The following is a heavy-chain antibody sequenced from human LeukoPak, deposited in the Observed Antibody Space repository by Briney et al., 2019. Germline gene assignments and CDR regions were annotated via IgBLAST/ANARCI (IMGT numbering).Heavy chain of an antibody. D-gene: IGHD1-20*01. CDR2: IYYSGST. CDR1: GGSISSSSYY. Sequence: SETLSLTCTVSGGSISSSSYYWGWIRQPPGKGLEWIGSIYYSGSTYYNPSLKSRVTISEDTSKNQFSLKLSSVAAADTAVYYCARLRVTGTTVDYWGQGTLATVSS. V-gene: IGHV4-39*01. CDR3: ARLRVTGTTVDY. J-gene: IGHJ4*02.